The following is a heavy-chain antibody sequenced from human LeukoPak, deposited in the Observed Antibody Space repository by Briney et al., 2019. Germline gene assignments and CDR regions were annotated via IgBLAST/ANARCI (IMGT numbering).Heavy chain of an antibody. CDR2: IYYSGST. J-gene: IGHJ5*02. CDR3: ARGGGSYLNNCFAP. V-gene: IGHV4-59*01. CDR1: GGSISSYY. D-gene: IGHD1-26*01. Sequence: SETLSLTCTVSGGSISSYYWSWIRQPPGKGLEWIGYIYYSGSTNYNPSLKSRVTISVDTSKNQFSLKLSSVTAADTAVYYCARGGGSYLNNCFAPGGKGPRVTAPS.